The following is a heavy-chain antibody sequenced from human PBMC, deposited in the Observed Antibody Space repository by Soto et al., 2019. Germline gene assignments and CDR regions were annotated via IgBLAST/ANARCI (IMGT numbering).Heavy chain of an antibody. CDR1: GGTFSSYA. D-gene: IGHD3-16*01. J-gene: IGHJ4*02. CDR2: IIPIFGTA. CDR3: ARDPYDPDVGDY. V-gene: IGHV1-69*13. Sequence: ASVKVSCKASGGTFSSYAISWVRQAPGQGLEWMGGIIPIFGTANYAQKFQGRVTVTADESTSTAYMELSSLRSEDTAVYYCARDPYDPDVGDYWGQGTLVTVS.